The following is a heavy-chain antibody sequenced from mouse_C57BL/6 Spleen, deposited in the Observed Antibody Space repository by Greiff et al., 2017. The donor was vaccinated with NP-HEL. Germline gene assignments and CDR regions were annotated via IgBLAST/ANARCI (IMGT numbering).Heavy chain of an antibody. CDR1: GYTFTSYW. J-gene: IGHJ4*01. V-gene: IGHV1-52*01. Sequence: QVQLKQPGAELVRPGSSVKLSCKASGYTFTSYWMHWVKQRPIQGLEWIGNIDPSDSETHYNQKFKDKATLTVDKSSSTAYMQLSSLTSEDSAVYYCARYKIPSAYYGSSYVYAMDYWGQGTSVTVSS. CDR2: IDPSDSET. D-gene: IGHD1-1*01. CDR3: ARYKIPSAYYGSSYVYAMDY.